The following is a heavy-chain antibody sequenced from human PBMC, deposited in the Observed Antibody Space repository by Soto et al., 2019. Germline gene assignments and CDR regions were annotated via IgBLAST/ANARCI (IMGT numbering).Heavy chain of an antibody. CDR2: ISGYNGDI. CDR3: ARVRIVGAREIDF. Sequence: QGHLVQSGGEVKKPGASVKVSCKSSGYTCNRHGITWVRQAPGQGLEWMGWISGYNGDINYEQKFQGRVTLSSDTLTSTVYLELKSIRFDDTAVYYCARVRIVGAREIDFWGHGTLVTVSS. D-gene: IGHD1-26*01. V-gene: IGHV1-18*04. CDR1: GYTCNRHG. J-gene: IGHJ4*01.